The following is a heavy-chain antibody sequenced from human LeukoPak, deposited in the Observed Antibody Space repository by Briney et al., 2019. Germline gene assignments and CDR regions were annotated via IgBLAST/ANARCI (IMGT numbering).Heavy chain of an antibody. CDR1: GGSFSGYY. D-gene: IGHD3-16*01. CDR3: ARSRAGWGRAFDI. J-gene: IGHJ3*02. Sequence: SETLSPTCAVYGGSFSGYYWSWIRQPPGKGLEWIGEINHSGSTNYTPSLKSRVTISVDTSKNQFSLKLSSVTAADTAVYYCARSRAGWGRAFDIWGQGTMVTVSS. V-gene: IGHV4-34*01. CDR2: INHSGST.